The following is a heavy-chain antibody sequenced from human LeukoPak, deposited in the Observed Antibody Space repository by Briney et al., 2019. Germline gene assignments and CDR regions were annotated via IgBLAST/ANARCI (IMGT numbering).Heavy chain of an antibody. CDR1: GGSFSGYY. Sequence: SETPSLTCAVYGGSFSGYYWSWIRQPPGKGLEWIGEINHSGSTNYNPSLKSRVTISVDTSKNQFSLKLSSVTAADKAVYYCARLLYCSSTSCYRGFSGSYWGQGTLVTVSS. V-gene: IGHV4-34*01. CDR3: ARLLYCSSTSCYRGFSGSY. D-gene: IGHD2-2*02. J-gene: IGHJ4*02. CDR2: INHSGST.